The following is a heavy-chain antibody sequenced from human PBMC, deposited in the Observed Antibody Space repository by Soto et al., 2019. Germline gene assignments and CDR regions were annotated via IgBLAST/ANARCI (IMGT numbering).Heavy chain of an antibody. Sequence: QITLKESGPTLVKPTQTLTLTCTFSGFSLSTSGVGVGWIRQPPGKALEWLVLIYWNDDKRYSPSLKSRVTITKDTSKNQVVLTMTNMDPVDTATYYCAHRLMAGTVFDYRGQGTLVTVSS. D-gene: IGHD1-7*01. J-gene: IGHJ4*02. CDR3: AHRLMAGTVFDY. CDR1: GFSLSTSGVG. CDR2: IYWNDDK. V-gene: IGHV2-5*01.